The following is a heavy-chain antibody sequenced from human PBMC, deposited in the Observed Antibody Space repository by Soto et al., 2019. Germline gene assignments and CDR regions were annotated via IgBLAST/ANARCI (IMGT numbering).Heavy chain of an antibody. CDR3: TRGGSSTWH. J-gene: IGHJ4*02. D-gene: IGHD1-26*01. CDR1: GFIFSDYW. CDR2: IDADGYSE. Sequence: EVHLVESGGGLVQPGGSLRLSCVGSGFIFSDYWMHWVRQGPGKGLVWVSRIDADGYSEVYADSVKGRFTTSRDHAKTTLYLQMSSLTAEDTAVYYCTRGGSSTWHWGQGTLVTVSS. V-gene: IGHV3-74*01.